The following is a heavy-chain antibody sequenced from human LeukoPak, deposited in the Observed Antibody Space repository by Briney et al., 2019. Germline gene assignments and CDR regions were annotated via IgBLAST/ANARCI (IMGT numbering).Heavy chain of an antibody. V-gene: IGHV4-39*01. CDR3: ARHGRYYYGSGSYLNL. Sequence: SETLSLTCTVSGGSISSSSYYWGWIRQPPGKGLEWIGSIYYSGSTYYNPSLKSRVTISVDTSKNQFSLRLSSVTAADTAFYYCARHGRYYYGSGSYLNLWGQGTLVTVSS. CDR2: IYYSGST. D-gene: IGHD3-10*01. J-gene: IGHJ5*02. CDR1: GGSISSSSYY.